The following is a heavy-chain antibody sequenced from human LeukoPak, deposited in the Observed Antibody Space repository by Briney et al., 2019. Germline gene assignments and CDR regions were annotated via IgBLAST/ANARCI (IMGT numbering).Heavy chain of an antibody. D-gene: IGHD3-22*01. Sequence: GGSLRLSCAASGFTFSSYAMTWVRQPPGKGLEWVSSISGSGFTTYNSDSMKGRFTISRDNSRNTLYLQMSSLRAEDTAVYYCAKYVGAMIVVPYFDNWGQGTLVTVSS. CDR1: GFTFSSYA. V-gene: IGHV3-23*01. CDR3: AKYVGAMIVVPYFDN. J-gene: IGHJ4*02. CDR2: ISGSGFTT.